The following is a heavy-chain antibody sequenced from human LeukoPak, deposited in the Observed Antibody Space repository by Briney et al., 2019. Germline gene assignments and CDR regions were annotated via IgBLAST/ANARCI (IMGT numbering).Heavy chain of an antibody. Sequence: GGSLRLSCAVSGGTFSAYWMAWVRQSPGKGLEWVAEINEDGSVKYYVDSMKGRFTISRDNAKNPLYLQMNSLGAEDTAVYYCAKVPRDSDCYWGQGTLVTVSS. CDR1: GGTFSAYW. CDR3: AKVPRDSDCY. D-gene: IGHD2-21*02. J-gene: IGHJ4*02. V-gene: IGHV3-7*01. CDR2: INEDGSVK.